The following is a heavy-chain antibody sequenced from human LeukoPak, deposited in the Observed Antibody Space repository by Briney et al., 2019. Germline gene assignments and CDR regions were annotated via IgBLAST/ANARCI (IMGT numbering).Heavy chain of an antibody. J-gene: IGHJ4*02. D-gene: IGHD6-6*01. CDR3: ATYSRSLFRHFDY. CDR1: GFTFSNYG. V-gene: IGHV3-33*01. Sequence: GRSLRLSCAASGFTFSNYGMHWVRQAPGKGLEWVAFIWYDGSNEYYADSVKGRFTISRDNSKNTLYLQVDSLRPEDTAIYYCATYSRSLFRHFDYWGQGTLVTVSS. CDR2: IWYDGSNE.